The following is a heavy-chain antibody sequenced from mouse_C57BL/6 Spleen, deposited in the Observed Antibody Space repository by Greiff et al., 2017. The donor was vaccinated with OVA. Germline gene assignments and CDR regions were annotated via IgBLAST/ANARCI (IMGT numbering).Heavy chain of an antibody. J-gene: IGHJ4*01. CDR1: GYSITSGYY. V-gene: IGHV3-6*01. CDR3: ARPLTRGYYYAMDY. Sequence: EVKLEESGPGLVKPSQSLSLTCSVTGYSITSGYYWNWIRQFPGNKLEWMGYISYDGSNNYNPSLKNRISITRDTSKNQFFLKLNSVTTEDTATYYCARPLTRGYYYAMDYWGQGTSVTVSS. CDR2: ISYDGSN. D-gene: IGHD1-1*01.